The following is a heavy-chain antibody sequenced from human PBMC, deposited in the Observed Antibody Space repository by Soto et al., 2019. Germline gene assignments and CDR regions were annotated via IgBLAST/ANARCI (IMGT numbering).Heavy chain of an antibody. D-gene: IGHD4-17*01. CDR3: VRDAEHYVLEY. CDR2: LTSISTFV. CDR1: VFNFGSYS. Sequence: PVGSLRLSCASSVFNFGSYSMNWVRHSPGKGLEWVASLTSISTFVYYSDSVKGRFTISRDNAKNSLFLHMHSLRAEDTAVYFCVRDAEHYVLEYWGQGTPVSGSS. V-gene: IGHV3-21*01. J-gene: IGHJ4*02.